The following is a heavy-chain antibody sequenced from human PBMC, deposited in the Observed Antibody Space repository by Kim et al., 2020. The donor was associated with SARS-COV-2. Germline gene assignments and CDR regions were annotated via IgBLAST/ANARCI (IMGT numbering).Heavy chain of an antibody. J-gene: IGHJ6*02. Sequence: GGSLRLSCAASGFTFGDYAMHWVRQAPGKGLEWVSGISWNSGSIGYADSVKGRFTISRDNAKNSLYLQMNSLRAEDTALYYCAIDLAQLVLGGRDVWGQGTTVTVSS. CDR3: AIDLAQLVLGGRDV. D-gene: IGHD6-13*01. CDR2: ISWNSGSI. V-gene: IGHV3-9*01. CDR1: GFTFGDYA.